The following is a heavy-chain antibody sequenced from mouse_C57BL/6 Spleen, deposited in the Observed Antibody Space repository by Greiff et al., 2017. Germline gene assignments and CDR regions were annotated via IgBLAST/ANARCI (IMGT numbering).Heavy chain of an antibody. J-gene: IGHJ1*03. CDR2: IYPGSGNT. CDR1: GYSFTSYY. V-gene: IGHV1-66*01. D-gene: IGHD5-2*01. Sequence: VQLQQSGPELVKPGASVKISCKASGYSFTSYYIHWVKQRPGQGLEWIGWIYPGSGNTKYNEKFKGKATLTADTSSSTAYMQLSSLTSEDSAVYYCARENTWYFDVWGTGTTVTVSS. CDR3: ARENTWYFDV.